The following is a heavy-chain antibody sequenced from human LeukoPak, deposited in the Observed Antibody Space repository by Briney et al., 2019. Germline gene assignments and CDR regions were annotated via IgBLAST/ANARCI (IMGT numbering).Heavy chain of an antibody. CDR2: INPSGGST. D-gene: IGHD4-17*01. CDR1: GYIFTTYY. Sequence: ASVKVSCKASGYIFTTYYMHWVRQAPGQGLEWMGIINPSGGSTTYAQKFQGRVTMTRDMSTSTVYMELSGLRSEDTAVYYCTRGFRFGDFSWFDPWGQGTLVTVSS. V-gene: IGHV1-46*01. J-gene: IGHJ5*02. CDR3: TRGFRFGDFSWFDP.